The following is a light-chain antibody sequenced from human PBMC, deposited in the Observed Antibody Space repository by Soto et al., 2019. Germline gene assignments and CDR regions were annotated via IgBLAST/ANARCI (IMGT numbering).Light chain of an antibody. CDR2: GAS. CDR1: QSVSSN. J-gene: IGKJ4*01. CDR3: QQYHNWPLT. V-gene: IGKV3-15*01. Sequence: EILMTQSPATLSVSPGERATLSCRASQSVSSNLAWYQHKPGQAPRLLIYGASPRVAGIPARFSGSGSGTEFTLTISSLQSEDFTVYYCQQYHNWPLTFGGGTKVEIK.